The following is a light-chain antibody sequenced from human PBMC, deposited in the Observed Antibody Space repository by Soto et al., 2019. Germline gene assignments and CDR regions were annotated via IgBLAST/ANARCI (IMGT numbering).Light chain of an antibody. V-gene: IGKV3-20*01. CDR2: RAS. CDR3: RQYGSSPLT. CDR1: QSVSSNY. Sequence: IRVTQSPGTRSLSPVESATVSCMVGQSVSSNYLAWYQQKPGQAPKVLIYRASSRATGIPDRFSGSGSGTDFTLTISRLEPEDFAVYYCRQYGSSPLTFGGGTKVDIK. J-gene: IGKJ4*01.